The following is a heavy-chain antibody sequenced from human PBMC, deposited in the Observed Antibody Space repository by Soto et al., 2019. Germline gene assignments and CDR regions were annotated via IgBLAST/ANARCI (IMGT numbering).Heavy chain of an antibody. CDR2: IKSKTDGGTT. V-gene: IGHV3-15*01. D-gene: IGHD2-2*01. CDR1: GFTFSNAW. Sequence: GGSLRLSCAASGFTFSNAWMSWVRQAPGKGLEWVGRIKSKTDGGTTDYAAPVKGRFTISRDDSKNTLYLQMNSLKTEDTAVYYCTTEPGKYCSSTSCYGAGHYYYYYMDVWGKGTTVTVSS. J-gene: IGHJ6*03. CDR3: TTEPGKYCSSTSCYGAGHYYYYYMDV.